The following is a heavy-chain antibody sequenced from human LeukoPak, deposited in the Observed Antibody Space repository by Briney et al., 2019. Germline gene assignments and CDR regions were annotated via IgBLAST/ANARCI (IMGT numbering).Heavy chain of an antibody. CDR1: GFTFSSYW. CDR3: ARERDYYGSGSLLDY. CDR2: INSDGSST. J-gene: IGHJ4*02. Sequence: PGGSLRLSCAASGFTFSSYWMHWVRQAPGKGLVWVSRINSDGSSTSYADSVKGRFTISRDNAKNTRYLQMNSLRAEDTAVYYCARERDYYGSGSLLDYWGQGTLVTVSS. V-gene: IGHV3-74*01. D-gene: IGHD3-10*01.